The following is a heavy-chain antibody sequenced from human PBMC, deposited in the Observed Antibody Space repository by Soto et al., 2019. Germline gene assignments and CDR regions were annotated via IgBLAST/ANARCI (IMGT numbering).Heavy chain of an antibody. CDR3: AMLGGWSGGSSGMEV. J-gene: IGHJ6*02. CDR1: GLIFSDYH. CDR2: IRRKANSYTT. V-gene: IGHV3-72*01. Sequence: EVQLVESGGGLVQPGGSLRLSCAASGLIFSDYHMDWVRQAQGKGLEWVGRIRRKANSYTTEYAESVKGRFTISRDDSKNSLYIQMNSLKSEDTAVYYCAMLGGWSGGSSGMEVWGQGTTVTVSS. D-gene: IGHD6-19*01.